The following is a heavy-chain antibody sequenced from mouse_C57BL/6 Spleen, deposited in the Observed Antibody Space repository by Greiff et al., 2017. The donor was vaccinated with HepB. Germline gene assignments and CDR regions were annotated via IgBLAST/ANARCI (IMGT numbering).Heavy chain of an antibody. J-gene: IGHJ4*01. CDR2: ISSGSSTI. V-gene: IGHV5-17*01. Sequence: EVKLEESGGGLVKPGGSLKLSCAASGFTFSDYGMHWVRQAPEKGLEWVAYISSGSSTIYYADTVKGRFTISRDNAKNTLFLQMTSLRSEDTAMYYCARGGSSGRMDYWGQGTSVTVSS. D-gene: IGHD3-2*02. CDR3: ARGGSSGRMDY. CDR1: GFTFSDYG.